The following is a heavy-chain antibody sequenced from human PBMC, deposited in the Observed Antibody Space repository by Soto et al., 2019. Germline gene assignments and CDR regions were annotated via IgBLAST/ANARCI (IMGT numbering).Heavy chain of an antibody. CDR3: TRVDSSSTGYAFDI. V-gene: IGHV3-49*03. CDR2: IRSKAYGGTT. CDR1: GFTFGDYA. J-gene: IGHJ3*02. Sequence: GGSLRLSCTASGFTFGDYAMSWFRQAPGKGLEWVGFIRSKAYGGTTEYAASVKGRFTISRDDSKSIAYLQMNSLKTEDTAVYYCTRVDSSSTGYAFDIWGQGTMVTVSS. D-gene: IGHD6-13*01.